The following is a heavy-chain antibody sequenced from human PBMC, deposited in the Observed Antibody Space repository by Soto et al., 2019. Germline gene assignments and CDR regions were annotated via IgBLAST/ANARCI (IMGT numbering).Heavy chain of an antibody. D-gene: IGHD3-22*01. V-gene: IGHV3-7*01. CDR1: GFMFGTYW. Sequence: SCAATGFMFGTYWMRWVRQAPGKGLEWVANIKHDGNEKYYADSVKGRFTVSRDNVKNFLHLQMSSLRGDDTGVYFCVRATLSWGHYYFRGLDVWGQGTTVTVSS. J-gene: IGHJ6*02. CDR3: VRATLSWGHYYFRGLDV. CDR2: IKHDGNEK.